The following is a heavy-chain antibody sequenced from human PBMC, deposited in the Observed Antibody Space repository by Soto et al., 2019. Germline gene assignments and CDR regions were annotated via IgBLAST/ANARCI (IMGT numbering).Heavy chain of an antibody. CDR2: ISPYSDNT. J-gene: IGHJ5*02. D-gene: IGHD6-13*01. Sequence: ASVKVSCKTSGYRFSDYGINWVRQAPGQGLEWLGWISPYSDNTKYAQKVQGRVTMTTDTSTSTAYMELRSLRSDDTAVYYCARDRRIAAAGTGSYNWFDPWGQGTLVTVSS. CDR3: ARDRRIAAAGTGSYNWFDP. CDR1: GYRFSDYG. V-gene: IGHV1-18*01.